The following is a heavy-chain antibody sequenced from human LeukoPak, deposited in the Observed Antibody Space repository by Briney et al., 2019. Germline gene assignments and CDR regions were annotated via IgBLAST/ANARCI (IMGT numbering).Heavy chain of an antibody. V-gene: IGHV3-30*18. CDR1: GFTFDDYG. J-gene: IGHJ3*02. CDR2: ISYDGSNK. Sequence: PGGSLRLSCAASGFTFDDYGMSWVRQAPGKGLEWVAVISYDGSNKYYADSVKGRFTISRDNSKNTLYLQMNSLRAEDTAVYYCAKDDSGYTLNDAFDIWGQGTMVTVSS. CDR3: AKDDSGYTLNDAFDI. D-gene: IGHD3-22*01.